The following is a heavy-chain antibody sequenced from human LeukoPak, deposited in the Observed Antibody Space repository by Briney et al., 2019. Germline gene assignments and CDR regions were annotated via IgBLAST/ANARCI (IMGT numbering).Heavy chain of an antibody. J-gene: IGHJ4*02. CDR1: GYTFTGYY. CDR3: ARDSPRGEDDWDIPY. CDR2: INPNSGGT. Sequence: GASVKVSCKPSGYTFTGYYMHWVRQAPGQGLEWMGWINPNSGGTNYAKKFQGRITMTRDTSISTAYMELIRLRSEDTAVYYRARDSPRGEDDWDIPYGGQGTLVTFSS. D-gene: IGHD3-16*01. V-gene: IGHV1-2*02.